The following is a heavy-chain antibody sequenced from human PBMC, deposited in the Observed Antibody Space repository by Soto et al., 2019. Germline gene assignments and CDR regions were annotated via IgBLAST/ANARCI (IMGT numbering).Heavy chain of an antibody. V-gene: IGHV1-2*02. CDR3: ASGAALNWNYSYRPNWFDP. D-gene: IGHD1-7*01. CDR2: INPNSGGT. Sequence: ASVKVSCKASGYTFTGYYIQWVRQAPGQGLEWMGWINPNSGGTNYAQKFQGRVTMTRDTSISTAYMELSRLRSDDTAVYYCASGAALNWNYSYRPNWFDPWGQGTLVTVSS. J-gene: IGHJ5*02. CDR1: GYTFTGYY.